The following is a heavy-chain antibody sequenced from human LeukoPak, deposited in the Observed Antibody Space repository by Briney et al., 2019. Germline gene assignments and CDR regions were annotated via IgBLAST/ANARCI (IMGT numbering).Heavy chain of an antibody. CDR2: INWNGGSA. D-gene: IGHD3-9*01. J-gene: IGHJ4*02. CDR1: GFTFDHYG. V-gene: IGHV3-20*04. CDR3: ARCLGYYDIVTAIDY. Sequence: PGGSLRLSCAASGFTFDHYGMSWVSQAPGKRMEWVSGINWNGGSAGYADSVKGRFSISRDNAKNSLYLQMNSLRDEDTALYYCARCLGYYDIVTAIDYWGLGTLVTVSS.